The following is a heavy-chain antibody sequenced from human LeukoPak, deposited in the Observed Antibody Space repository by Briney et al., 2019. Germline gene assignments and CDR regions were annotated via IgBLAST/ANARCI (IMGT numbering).Heavy chain of an antibody. Sequence: PGGSLRLSCVVSGFTFSDYYMTWVRQAPGKGLEWLSSISSSGGTIYYADSVKGRFTISRDNAKKSLYLQMISLTADDTAVYFCPKDKRDEILGVVRTTLDYWGQGTRVTVSS. CDR1: GFTFSDYY. CDR2: ISSSGGTI. J-gene: IGHJ4*02. D-gene: IGHD3-3*01. CDR3: PKDKRDEILGVVRTTLDY. V-gene: IGHV3-11*01.